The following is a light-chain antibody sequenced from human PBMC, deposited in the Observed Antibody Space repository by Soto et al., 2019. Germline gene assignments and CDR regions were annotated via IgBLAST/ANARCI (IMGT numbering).Light chain of an antibody. CDR2: ANS. CDR3: QSYDRSLSGYV. V-gene: IGLV1-40*01. J-gene: IGLJ1*01. Sequence: QSVLTQPPSVSGAPGQRVTISCTGNSSNIGAGYDAHWYQQVPGTAPKLFIYANSNRPSGVPDLFSGSKSGTSASLAITGLQAEDEADYYCQSYDRSLSGYVFGTGTKLTVL. CDR1: SSNIGAGYD.